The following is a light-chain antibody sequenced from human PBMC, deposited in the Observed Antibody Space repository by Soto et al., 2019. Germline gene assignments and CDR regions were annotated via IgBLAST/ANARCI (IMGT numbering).Light chain of an antibody. V-gene: IGLV1-44*01. J-gene: IGLJ2*01. Sequence: QSVLTQPPSASGTPGQTVIISCSGSTSNVVSNTVNWYQQLPGTAPKLLFYSDNQRPSGVPDRFTGSKSGTSASLAIRGLQYEDEGDYYCAAWDDRLNGVVFGGGTKLTVL. CDR3: AAWDDRLNGVV. CDR1: TSNVVSNT. CDR2: SDN.